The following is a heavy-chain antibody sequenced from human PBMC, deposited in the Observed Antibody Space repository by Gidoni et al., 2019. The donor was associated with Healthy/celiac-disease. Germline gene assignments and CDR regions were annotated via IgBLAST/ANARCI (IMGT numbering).Heavy chain of an antibody. Sequence: QVQLQQWGAGLLKPSETLSLTCAVYGGSFSGYYWSWIRQPPGKGLEWSGEINHSGSTNYNPSLKSRVTISVDTSKNQFSLKLSSVTAADTAVYYCARRGGAYDSSGYYNYWGQGTLVTVSS. CDR3: ARRGGAYDSSGYYNY. J-gene: IGHJ4*02. D-gene: IGHD3-22*01. CDR2: INHSGST. V-gene: IGHV4-34*01. CDR1: GGSFSGYY.